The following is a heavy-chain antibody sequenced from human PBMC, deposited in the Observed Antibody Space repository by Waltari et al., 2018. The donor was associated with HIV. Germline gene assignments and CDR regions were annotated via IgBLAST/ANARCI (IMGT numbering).Heavy chain of an antibody. CDR3: ARQPGVVTHGYYYYYGMDV. CDR2: IYYSGST. CDR1: GGSISSSSYY. V-gene: IGHV4-39*01. J-gene: IGHJ6*02. Sequence: QLQLQESGPGLVKPSETLSLTCTVSGGSISSSSYYWGWIRQPPGKGLEWIGRIYYSGSTYYNPSLNSRVTISVDTSKNQFSLKLSSVTAADTAVYYCARQPGVVTHGYYYYYGMDVWGQGTTVTVSS. D-gene: IGHD2-15*01.